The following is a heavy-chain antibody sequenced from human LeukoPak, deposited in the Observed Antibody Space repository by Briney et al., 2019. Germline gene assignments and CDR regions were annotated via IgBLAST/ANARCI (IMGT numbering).Heavy chain of an antibody. V-gene: IGHV3-23*01. J-gene: IGHJ4*02. CDR2: ISGSGGST. D-gene: IGHD2-15*01. Sequence: GGSLRLSCAASGFTFSSYAMSWVRQAPGKGLEWVSAISGSGGSTYYADSVKGRFTISRDNSKNTLYLQMNSLRAEDTAVYYCAKDGYCSGGSCHCYFDYWGQGTLVTVSS. CDR1: GFTFSSYA. CDR3: AKDGYCSGGSCHCYFDY.